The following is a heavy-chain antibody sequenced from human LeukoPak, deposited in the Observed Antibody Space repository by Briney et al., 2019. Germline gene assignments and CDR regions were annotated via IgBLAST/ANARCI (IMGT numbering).Heavy chain of an antibody. Sequence: RGSLRLSCAASGFTFSDYYMSWIRQAPGKGLEWVSYITDTGTTIYYPDSVKGRFTISRDNAKNSLYLQMNSLRAEDTAVYYCARRHCSSTSCPLVDYWGQGTLVTVSS. CDR1: GFTFSDYY. D-gene: IGHD2-2*01. CDR2: ITDTGTTI. V-gene: IGHV3-11*04. CDR3: ARRHCSSTSCPLVDY. J-gene: IGHJ4*02.